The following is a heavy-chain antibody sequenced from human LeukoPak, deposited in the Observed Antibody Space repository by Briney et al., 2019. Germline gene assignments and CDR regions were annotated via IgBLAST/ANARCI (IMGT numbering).Heavy chain of an antibody. J-gene: IGHJ4*02. V-gene: IGHV3-23*01. CDR2: LIENGATT. CDR3: VKDYQVGNSPAFGDY. Sequence: GGSLRLSCAASGFTFSSHAMSWVRRAPGKGLEWVSGLIENGATTYYADSVKGRFTISRDNSRNTMYLQMNSLRVEDTAVYYCVKDYQVGNSPAFGDYWGQGTLVTVSS. CDR1: GFTFSSHA. D-gene: IGHD1-26*01.